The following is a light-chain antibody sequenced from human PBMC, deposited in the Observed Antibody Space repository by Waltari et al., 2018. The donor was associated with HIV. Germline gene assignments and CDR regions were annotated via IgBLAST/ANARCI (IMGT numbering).Light chain of an antibody. CDR2: EVN. CDR3: CSYTTMTTLR. J-gene: IGLJ3*02. CDR1: SSDVGGYDF. Sequence: QSALTQPRSVSGSPGESVTISCTGTSSDVGGYDFVSWYQQSPGKAPKLIIYEVNKLPSGVPDRFSGSKSGNTASLTISGLQPEDEAAYHCCSYTTMTTLRFGGGTKVTVL. V-gene: IGLV2-11*01.